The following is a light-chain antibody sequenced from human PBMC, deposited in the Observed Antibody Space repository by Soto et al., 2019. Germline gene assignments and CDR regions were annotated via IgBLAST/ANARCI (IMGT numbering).Light chain of an antibody. CDR2: AAS. J-gene: IGKJ1*01. CDR3: QQSYSTPRT. V-gene: IGKV1-39*01. CDR1: QSISSH. Sequence: IQMTQSPSSLSSSVGDRLTLTWRASQSISSHLNWYKQKPGKAPKLLSYAASSLQSGVPSRFSGSGSGTDFTLTISSLKPEDFATYYCQQSYSTPRTFGQGTKVDI.